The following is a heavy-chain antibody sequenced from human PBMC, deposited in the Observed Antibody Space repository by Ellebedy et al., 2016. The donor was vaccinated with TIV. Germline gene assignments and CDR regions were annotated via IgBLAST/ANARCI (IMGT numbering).Heavy chain of an antibody. D-gene: IGHD3-10*01. CDR1: GGSFSGYY. CDR3: ARVGFGELPGDAFDI. J-gene: IGHJ3*02. V-gene: IGHV4-34*01. Sequence: GSLRLXXAVYGGSFSGYYWSWIRQPPGKGLEWIGEINHSGSTNYNPSLKSRVTISVDTSKNQFSLKLSSVTAADTAVYYCARVGFGELPGDAFDIWGQGTMVTVSS. CDR2: INHSGST.